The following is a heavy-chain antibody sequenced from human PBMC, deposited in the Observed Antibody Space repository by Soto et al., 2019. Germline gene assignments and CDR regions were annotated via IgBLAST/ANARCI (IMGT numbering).Heavy chain of an antibody. J-gene: IGHJ3*02. CDR3: ARRGWPDVFDI. CDR1: GGSISSGDYY. CDR2: IYYSGST. V-gene: IGHV4-30-4*01. D-gene: IGHD3-10*01. Sequence: QVQLQESGPGLVKPSQTLSLTCTVSGGSISSGDYYWSWIRQPPGKGLEWIGYIYYSGSTYYKSSLKSRVITPTDTSNNPFSLKLSSVTAADTAVYYCARRGWPDVFDIWGQGAMVTVSS.